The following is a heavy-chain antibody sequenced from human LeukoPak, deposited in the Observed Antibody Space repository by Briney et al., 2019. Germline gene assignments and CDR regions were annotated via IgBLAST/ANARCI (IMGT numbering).Heavy chain of an antibody. CDR1: GFTFSSYW. Sequence: PGGSLRLSCAASGFTFSSYWMHWVRQAPGKGLVWVSRINSDGSSTSHADSVKGRFTISRDNSKNTLYLQMNSLRADDTAVYYCARIHSTGGAFDIWGQGTTVTVSS. CDR2: INSDGSST. V-gene: IGHV3-74*01. D-gene: IGHD2/OR15-2a*01. J-gene: IGHJ3*02. CDR3: ARIHSTGGAFDI.